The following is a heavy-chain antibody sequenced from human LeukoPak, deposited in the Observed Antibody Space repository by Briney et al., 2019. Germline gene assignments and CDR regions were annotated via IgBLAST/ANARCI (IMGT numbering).Heavy chain of an antibody. CDR2: ISTTSNYI. CDR3: ARAGVCTTTSCDGGIDY. CDR1: GFTFSSYN. Sequence: KPGGSLRLSCAASGFTFSSYNMKWVRQAPGKGLEWVSFISTTSNYIYYADSVKGRFTISRDNGKNSLYLQMYSLRGEDAALYYCARAGVCTTTSCDGGIDYWGQGTLVTVSS. V-gene: IGHV3-21*06. D-gene: IGHD2-2*01. J-gene: IGHJ4*02.